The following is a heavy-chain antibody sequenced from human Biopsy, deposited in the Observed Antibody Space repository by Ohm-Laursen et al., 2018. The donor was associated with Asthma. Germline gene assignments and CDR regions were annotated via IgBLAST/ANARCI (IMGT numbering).Heavy chain of an antibody. J-gene: IGHJ6*02. CDR2: LIPVLGTA. CDR3: ARGYSGTDRIVYYYSGMEV. Sequence: SVKVSCKASGDSLGSFINYAISWVRQAPRQGLEWMGGLIPVLGTADYAPMFEGRVTITADESTSTAYLELTSLRFEDTAVYYCARGYSGTDRIVYYYSGMEVWGQGTTVIVS. V-gene: IGHV1-69*13. D-gene: IGHD5-12*01. CDR1: GDSLGSFINYA.